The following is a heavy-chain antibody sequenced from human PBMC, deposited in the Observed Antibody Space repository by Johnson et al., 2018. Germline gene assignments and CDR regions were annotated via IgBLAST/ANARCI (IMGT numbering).Heavy chain of an antibody. J-gene: IGHJ6*03. Sequence: QVQLVESGGGVVQPGRSLRLSCAASGFTFSSYTLHWVRQVPGKGLEWVSLISSDGTNKHYADSVKGRFTISRDNSKNTLYLQMDSLRAEDTAVYYCARPDFNYYYMDVWGKGTTVTVSS. CDR1: GFTFSSYT. V-gene: IGHV3-30-3*01. CDR3: ARPDFNYYYMDV. CDR2: ISSDGTNK.